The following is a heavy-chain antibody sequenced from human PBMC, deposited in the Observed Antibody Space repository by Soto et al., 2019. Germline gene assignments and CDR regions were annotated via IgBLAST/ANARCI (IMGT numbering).Heavy chain of an antibody. J-gene: IGHJ6*03. Sequence: QVQLQESGPGLVKPSETLSLTCTVSGDSISSYYWTWIRQPPGKGLEWIGNIYYSGSTRYNPSLRSRVTIALDTSKDQFSRKVTSVTAADTAVYYCARTGDRSGYYYYYMDVWGKGTTVTVSS. D-gene: IGHD7-27*01. V-gene: IGHV4-59*08. CDR2: IYYSGST. CDR3: ARTGDRSGYYYYYMDV. CDR1: GDSISSYY.